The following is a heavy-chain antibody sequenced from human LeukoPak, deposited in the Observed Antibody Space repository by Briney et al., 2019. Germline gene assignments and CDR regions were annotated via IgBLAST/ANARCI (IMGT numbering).Heavy chain of an antibody. CDR3: ATDLGTHEGYATFDY. CDR2: ISGRSDSS. CDR1: GFTFSSSS. Sequence: GGSLRLSCVASGFTFSSSSMSWVRQAPGEGLEWVAAISGRSDSSYYTDSVKGRFTISRDNSKNTLFLQMNSLRSEDTAVYYCATDLGTHEGYATFDYWGQGTLVTVSS. V-gene: IGHV3-23*01. J-gene: IGHJ4*02. D-gene: IGHD2-2*01.